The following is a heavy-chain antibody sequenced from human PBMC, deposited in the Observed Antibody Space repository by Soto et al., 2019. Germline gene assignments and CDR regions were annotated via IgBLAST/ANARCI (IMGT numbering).Heavy chain of an antibody. CDR1: GGTFSSYT. Sequence: QVQLVQSGAEVKKPGSSVKVSCKASGGTFSSYTISWVRQAPGQGLEWMGRIIPILGIANYAQKFQGRVTITADKSTSTAYMELSSLRSEDTAVYYRARDGWNDTANWFDPWGQGTLVTVSS. CDR2: IIPILGIA. CDR3: ARDGWNDTANWFDP. D-gene: IGHD1-1*01. J-gene: IGHJ5*02. V-gene: IGHV1-69*08.